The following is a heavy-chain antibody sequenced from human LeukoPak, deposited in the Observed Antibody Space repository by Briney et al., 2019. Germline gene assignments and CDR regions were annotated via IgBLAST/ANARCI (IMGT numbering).Heavy chain of an antibody. J-gene: IGHJ4*02. Sequence: GGSLRLSCAASGFTFSSYAMSWVRQAPGKGLEWVSAISGSGGSTYYADSVKGRFTISRDNSKNTLYLQMNSLRAEDTAVYYCAKDNGEKAYYDFWSGLDVDYWGQGTLVTVSS. CDR3: AKDNGEKAYYDFWSGLDVDY. CDR1: GFTFSSYA. CDR2: ISGSGGST. V-gene: IGHV3-23*01. D-gene: IGHD3-3*01.